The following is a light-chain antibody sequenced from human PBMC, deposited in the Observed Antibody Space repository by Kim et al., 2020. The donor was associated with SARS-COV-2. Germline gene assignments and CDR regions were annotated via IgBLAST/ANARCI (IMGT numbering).Light chain of an antibody. CDR3: QQYGSSLL. V-gene: IGKV3-20*01. CDR1: QSVSSSY. Sequence: LSPGERATLSCRASQSVSSSYLAWYQQKPGQAPRLLIYGASSRATGIPDRFSGSGSGTDFTLTISRLEPEDFAVYYCQQYGSSLLFGPGTKVDIK. J-gene: IGKJ3*01. CDR2: GAS.